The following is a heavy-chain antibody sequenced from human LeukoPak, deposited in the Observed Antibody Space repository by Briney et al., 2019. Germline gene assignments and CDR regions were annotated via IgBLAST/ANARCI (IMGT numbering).Heavy chain of an antibody. CDR2: ISSSSSYI. CDR1: GFTFSSYS. Sequence: NSGGSLRLSCAASGFTFSSYSMNWVRQAPGKGLEWVSSISSSSSYIYYADSVKGRFTISRDNAKNSLYLQMNSLRAEDTAVYYCARGYGSYQEFDYWGQGTLVTVSS. V-gene: IGHV3-21*01. D-gene: IGHD1-26*01. CDR3: ARGYGSYQEFDY. J-gene: IGHJ4*02.